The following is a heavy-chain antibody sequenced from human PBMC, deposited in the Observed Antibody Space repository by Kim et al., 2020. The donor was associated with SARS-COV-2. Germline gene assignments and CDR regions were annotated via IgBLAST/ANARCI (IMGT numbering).Heavy chain of an antibody. D-gene: IGHD2-8*02. J-gene: IGHJ4*02. CDR1: GFKFSNYW. Sequence: GGSLRLSCAASGFKFSNYWMHWVRQVPGKGLMWIARISITGPETTTTYADSVKGRFTISRDDAKNTVSLHMNSLRVEDTAVFYCARGRYCTGLGCLQPFFFDFWGPGTLVTVSS. CDR2: ISITGPETTT. CDR3: ARGRYCTGLGCLQPFFFDF. V-gene: IGHV3-74*03.